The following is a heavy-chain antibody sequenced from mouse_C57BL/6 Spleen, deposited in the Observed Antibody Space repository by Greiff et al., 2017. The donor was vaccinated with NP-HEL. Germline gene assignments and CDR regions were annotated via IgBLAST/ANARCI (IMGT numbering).Heavy chain of an antibody. V-gene: IGHV14-4*01. CDR2: IDPENGDT. J-gene: IGHJ2*01. CDR3: TTHYSNYDFDY. D-gene: IGHD2-5*01. CDR1: GFNIKDDY. Sequence: EVQLQQSGAELVRPGASVKLSCTASGFNIKDDYMHWVKQRPEQGLEWIGWIDPENGDTEYASKFQGKATITADTSSNTAYLQRSSLTSEDTAVYYCTTHYSNYDFDYWGQGTTLTVSS.